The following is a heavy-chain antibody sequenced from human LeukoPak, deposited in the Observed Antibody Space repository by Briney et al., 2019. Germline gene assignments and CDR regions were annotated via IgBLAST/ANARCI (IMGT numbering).Heavy chain of an antibody. CDR1: GFTFSSYW. CDR2: IKQDGSEK. V-gene: IGHV3-7*01. J-gene: IGHJ6*03. Sequence: EGSLRLSCAASGFTFSSYWMSWVRQAPGKGLEWVANIKQDGSEKHYVDSVKGRFTISRDNAKNSVYLQMNRLRAEDTAVYFCAREGDPPGFYYYHHLDVWGKGTSVTVSS. D-gene: IGHD3-16*01. CDR3: AREGDPPGFYYYHHLDV.